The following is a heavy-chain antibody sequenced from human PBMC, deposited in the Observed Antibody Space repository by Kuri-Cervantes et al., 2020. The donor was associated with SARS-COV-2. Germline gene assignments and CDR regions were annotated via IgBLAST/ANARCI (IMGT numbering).Heavy chain of an antibody. V-gene: IGHV4-59*01. CDR1: GGSISSYY. J-gene: IGHJ3*02. CDR2: VSYSGST. D-gene: IGHD5-24*01. Sequence: GSLRLSCTVSGGSISSYYWSWIRQPPGMGLEYIGYVSYSGSTNYSPSLKSRVTMSLDTSKNQFSLRLTSVNAADTAVYYCARDKLQFDAFDIWGQGTMVTVSS. CDR3: ARDKLQFDAFDI.